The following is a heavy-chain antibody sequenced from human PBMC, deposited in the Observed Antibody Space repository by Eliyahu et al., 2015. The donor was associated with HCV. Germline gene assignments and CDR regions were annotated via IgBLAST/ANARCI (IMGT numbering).Heavy chain of an antibody. V-gene: IGHV3-15*07. CDR1: GFPFXNAW. Sequence: EVQLVESGGGLVKPGGSLRLSCXASGFPFXNAWXNWVRQAPGKGLEWVGRIKSKTDGGTTDYAAPVKGRFTISRDDSKNTLYLQMNSLKTEDTAVYYCTTEYYDYVWGSYRSSAFDYWGQGTLVTVSS. CDR2: IKSKTDGGTT. CDR3: TTEYYDYVWGSYRSSAFDY. J-gene: IGHJ4*02. D-gene: IGHD3-16*02.